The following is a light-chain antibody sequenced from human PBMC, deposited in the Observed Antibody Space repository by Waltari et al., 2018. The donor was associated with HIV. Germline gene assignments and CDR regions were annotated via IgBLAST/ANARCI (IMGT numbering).Light chain of an antibody. V-gene: IGLV1-40*01. CDR2: GNN. CDR1: SSNIGAHYD. Sequence: QSVLTQPPSVSGAPGQRVTISCTGSSSNIGAHYDVPWYQQLPGTAPQLLIYGNNNRPSGVPDRFSGSKSGTSASLAITGLQAEDEADYYCQSYDSSLSGSGVFGGGTKLTVL. J-gene: IGLJ3*02. CDR3: QSYDSSLSGSGV.